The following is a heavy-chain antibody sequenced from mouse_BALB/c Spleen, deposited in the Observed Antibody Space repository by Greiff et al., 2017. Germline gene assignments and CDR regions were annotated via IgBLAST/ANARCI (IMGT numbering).Heavy chain of an antibody. D-gene: IGHD4-1*01. V-gene: IGHV5-17*02. CDR1: GFTFSSYG. J-gene: IGHJ3*01. CDR2: LSIGSSTI. CDR3: ARPANWDLAWFAY. Sequence: EVQLVASGGGLVQPGGSRKLSCAASGFTFSSYGLPWVRQAPEQWLECVAYLSIGSSTIYYADTVKGRFTLSRDNPKNTLFLQMTSLRSEDTAMYYCARPANWDLAWFAYWGQGTLVTVSA.